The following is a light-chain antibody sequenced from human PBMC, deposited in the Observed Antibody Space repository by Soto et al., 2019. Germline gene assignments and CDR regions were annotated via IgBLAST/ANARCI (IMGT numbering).Light chain of an antibody. CDR3: QQYDDWPLT. Sequence: VMVQSPATLSVSPGERATLSCRASQSVSRNLAWYQQKPGQAPRLLIYGASTRATGIPARFSGSGSGTELTLTISSLQSEDFAVYYCQQYDDWPLTFGGGTKVDIK. CDR2: GAS. CDR1: QSVSRN. V-gene: IGKV3-15*01. J-gene: IGKJ4*01.